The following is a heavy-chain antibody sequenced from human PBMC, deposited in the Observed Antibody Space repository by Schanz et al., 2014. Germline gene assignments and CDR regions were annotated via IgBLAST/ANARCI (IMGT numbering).Heavy chain of an antibody. CDR1: GFSFSDYW. J-gene: IGHJ4*02. CDR2: VNHGGNT. Sequence: VQLVESEGGLVQPGGSLRLSCEGSGFSFSDYWMGWVRQAPGKGLEWIGEVNHGGNTNYNPSLKSRVTVSVDMSKKQFSLRLSSVTAADTAAYYCATWSGTRLFHNWGQGTLVTVTS. V-gene: IGHV4-34*08. D-gene: IGHD1-7*01. CDR3: ATWSGTRLFHN.